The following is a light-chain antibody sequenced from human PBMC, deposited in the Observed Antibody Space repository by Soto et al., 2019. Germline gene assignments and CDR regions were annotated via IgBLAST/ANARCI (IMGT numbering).Light chain of an antibody. Sequence: EVVMTQSPATLSVSPGERATLSCRASQSVSSNLAWYQHKPGQAPRFLIYGASTRATNSPPRFSGSGSGTEFTLTISSLQSEDFAVYYCQQYNSWPRTFGQGTKVEVK. CDR1: QSVSSN. V-gene: IGKV3-15*01. J-gene: IGKJ1*01. CDR2: GAS. CDR3: QQYNSWPRT.